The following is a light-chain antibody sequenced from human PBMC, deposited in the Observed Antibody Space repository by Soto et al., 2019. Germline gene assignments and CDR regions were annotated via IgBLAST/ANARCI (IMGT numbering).Light chain of an antibody. J-gene: IGLJ1*01. Sequence: QSALTQPASVSGSPGQSITISCTGTNNDIGNYKYVSWYQLRPGKAPKLIIYAGTKRPSGVSNRFSGSKSGNTASLTISGLQAEDEADYYCCSYAGSSPYVFASGTKLTVL. CDR3: CSYAGSSPYV. CDR2: AGT. V-gene: IGLV2-23*01. CDR1: NNDIGNYKY.